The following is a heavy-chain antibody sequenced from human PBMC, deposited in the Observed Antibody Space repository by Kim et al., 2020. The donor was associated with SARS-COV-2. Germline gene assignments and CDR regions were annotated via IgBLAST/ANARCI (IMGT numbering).Heavy chain of an antibody. Sequence: SVKRRFTISRDNSKNTLYLQMNSLRAEDTAVYYCARDSYYYGSGYGMDVWGQGTTVTVSS. CDR3: ARDSYYYGSGYGMDV. J-gene: IGHJ6*02. V-gene: IGHV3-30*07. D-gene: IGHD3-10*01.